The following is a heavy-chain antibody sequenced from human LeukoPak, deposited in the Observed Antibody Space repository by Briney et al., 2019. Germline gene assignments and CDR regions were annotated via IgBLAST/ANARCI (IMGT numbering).Heavy chain of an antibody. Sequence: SETLSLTCAVYGGSFSGYYWSWIRQPPGKGLEWIGEINHSGSTNYNPSLKSRVTISVDTSKNQFSLKLSSVTAADTAVYYCASIVVVPAATGGYKWFDPWGQGTLVTVPS. CDR1: GGSFSGYY. CDR2: INHSGST. CDR3: ASIVVVPAATGGYKWFDP. D-gene: IGHD2-2*01. V-gene: IGHV4-34*01. J-gene: IGHJ5*02.